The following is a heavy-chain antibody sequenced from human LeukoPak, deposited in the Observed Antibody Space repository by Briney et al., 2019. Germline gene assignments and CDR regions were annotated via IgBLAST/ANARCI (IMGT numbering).Heavy chain of an antibody. CDR3: ARAGTYDFWSGYYPNYYHYGMDV. V-gene: IGHV1-69*04. Sequence: SVKVSCKASGGTFSSYAISWVRQAPGQGLEWMGRIIPILGIANYAQKFQGRVTITADKSTSTAYMELSSLRSEDTAVYYCARAGTYDFWSGYYPNYYHYGMDVWGQGTTVTVSS. D-gene: IGHD3-3*01. CDR1: GGTFSSYA. J-gene: IGHJ6*02. CDR2: IIPILGIA.